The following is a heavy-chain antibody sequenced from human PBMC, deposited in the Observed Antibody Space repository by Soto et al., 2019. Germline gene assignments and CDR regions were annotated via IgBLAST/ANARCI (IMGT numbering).Heavy chain of an antibody. J-gene: IGHJ4*02. Sequence: SETLSLTCAVSGGSVSSGGYSWIWIRQPPGKGLEWIGYIYHSGSTYYNPSLKSRVTISVDRSKNQFSLKLSSVTAADTAVYYCARYSIAARRGIDYWGQGTLVTAPQ. CDR3: ARYSIAARRGIDY. V-gene: IGHV4-30-2*01. D-gene: IGHD6-6*01. CDR2: IYHSGST. CDR1: GGSVSSGGYS.